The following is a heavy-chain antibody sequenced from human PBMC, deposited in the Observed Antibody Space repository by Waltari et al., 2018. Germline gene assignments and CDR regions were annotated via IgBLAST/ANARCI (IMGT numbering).Heavy chain of an antibody. CDR3: ARRDYDSRAFDI. V-gene: IGHV5-51*01. CDR1: GYTFPTYW. Sequence: EVQLVQSGAEVKKPGESLKISCKGSGYTFPTYWIAWVRHMPGKGLECLGLIYPGDSDTRDSPSFQGQVTIAADNSINTVYLQWSSLKASDTAMYYCARRDYDSRAFDIWGQGTMVSVSS. J-gene: IGHJ3*02. D-gene: IGHD3-22*01. CDR2: IYPGDSDT.